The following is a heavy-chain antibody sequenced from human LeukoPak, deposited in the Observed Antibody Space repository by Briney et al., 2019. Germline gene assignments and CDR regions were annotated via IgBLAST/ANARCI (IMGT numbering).Heavy chain of an antibody. CDR1: GGTFSSYA. Sequence: SVKVSCKASGGTFSSYAISWVRQAPGQGLEWMGGIIPIFGTANYAQKFQGRVTITADESTSTAYMELSSLRSEDTAVYYCARDGSNTAYYYYMDVWGKGTTVTVSS. V-gene: IGHV1-69*13. D-gene: IGHD4-11*01. CDR2: IIPIFGTA. J-gene: IGHJ6*03. CDR3: ARDGSNTAYYYYMDV.